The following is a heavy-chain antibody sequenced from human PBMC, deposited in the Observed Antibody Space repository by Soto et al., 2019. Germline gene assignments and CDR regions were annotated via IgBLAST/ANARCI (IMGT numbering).Heavy chain of an antibody. CDR1: EDTFTRYV. CDR3: ATSTIDTSTWKQYFYGMDV. CDR2: INAGNGNT. D-gene: IGHD6-13*01. Sequence: ASVKVSWKASEDTFTRYVIHWVRQAPGQRLEWMGWINAGNGNTKYSQNFQGRVTITRDASASTAYMELSGLRSQDTAVYYCATSTIDTSTWKQYFYGMDVWGQGSTVTVSS. V-gene: IGHV1-3*01. J-gene: IGHJ6*02.